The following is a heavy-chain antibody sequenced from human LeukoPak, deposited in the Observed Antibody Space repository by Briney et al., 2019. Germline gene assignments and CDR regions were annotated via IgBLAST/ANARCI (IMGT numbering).Heavy chain of an antibody. Sequence: GESLKISCQVSGYIFTHYWIGWVRQMPGKGPESRGIIYPADSDTTYSPSFQGQVTISADKSISTVYLQWSSLKASDTAMYYCARQSRDGSKTRGYYFDYWGQGALVTVSS. V-gene: IGHV5-51*01. D-gene: IGHD3-10*01. J-gene: IGHJ4*02. CDR1: GYIFTHYW. CDR3: ARQSRDGSKTRGYYFDY. CDR2: IYPADSDT.